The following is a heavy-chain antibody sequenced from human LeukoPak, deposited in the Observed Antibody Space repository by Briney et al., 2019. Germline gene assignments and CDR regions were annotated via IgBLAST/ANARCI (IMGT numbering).Heavy chain of an antibody. J-gene: IGHJ4*02. CDR1: GGSFNGYY. CDR3: ARGRKNYYGSGSSDH. D-gene: IGHD3-10*01. V-gene: IGHV4-34*01. Sequence: PAETLSLTCAVYGGSFNGYYWSWIRIRQPPGKGLEWMVEINHSGSTNYNPSLKSRLTISVDTSKNQFSLNVSCVTAADTAVYYCARGRKNYYGSGSSDHWDQGTLVTVSS. CDR2: INHSGST.